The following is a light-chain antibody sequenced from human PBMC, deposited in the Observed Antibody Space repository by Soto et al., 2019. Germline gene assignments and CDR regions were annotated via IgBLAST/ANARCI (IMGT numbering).Light chain of an antibody. CDR3: AAWDDSLNGVI. V-gene: IGLV1-44*01. Sequence: QSVLTQPPSASGTPGQRVTLSCSGTHSNIGNNSVHWYLQLPGTAPKLLIYLNNERPSGVPDRFSGSKSGTSASLAISGLQSEDEADYYCAAWDDSLNGVIFGGGTKLTVL. J-gene: IGLJ2*01. CDR1: HSNIGNNS. CDR2: LNN.